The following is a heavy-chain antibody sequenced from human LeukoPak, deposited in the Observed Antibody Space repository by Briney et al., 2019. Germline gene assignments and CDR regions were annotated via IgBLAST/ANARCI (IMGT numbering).Heavy chain of an antibody. V-gene: IGHV3-21*01. CDR3: ATCKSSGWSFFDY. CDR2: ITGSSSYI. CDR1: GFIASSNY. D-gene: IGHD6-19*01. J-gene: IGHJ4*02. Sequence: QAGGSLRLSCTASGFIASSNYMSWVRQAPGKGLEWVSFITGSSSYIYYTDSVKGRFTISRDNAKNSLFLQMNSLRDEDTAVYYCATCKSSGWSFFDYWGQGALVTVSS.